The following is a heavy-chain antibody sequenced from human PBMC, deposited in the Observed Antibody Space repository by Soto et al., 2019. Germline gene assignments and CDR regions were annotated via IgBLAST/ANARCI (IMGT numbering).Heavy chain of an antibody. J-gene: IGHJ3*02. Sequence: ASVKVSCKASGYTFTSYAMHWVRQAPGQRLEWMGWINAGNGNTKYSQKFQGRVTITRDTSASTAYMELSSLRSEDTAVYYCARDPTGRFAFDIWGQGNMVTVSS. CDR1: GYTFTSYA. D-gene: IGHD1-1*01. CDR3: ARDPTGRFAFDI. CDR2: INAGNGNT. V-gene: IGHV1-3*01.